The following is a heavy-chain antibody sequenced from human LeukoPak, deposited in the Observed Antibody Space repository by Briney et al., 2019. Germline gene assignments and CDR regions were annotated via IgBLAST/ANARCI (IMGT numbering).Heavy chain of an antibody. D-gene: IGHD3-10*01. CDR1: GYTFTSYD. J-gene: IGHJ4*02. CDR2: INTNTGNP. Sequence: ASVKVSCKASGYTFTSYDINWVRQATGQGLEWMGWINTNTGNPTYAQGFTGRFVFSLDTSVSTAYLQISSLKAEDTAVYYCARDLYGSGRYWGQGTLVTVSS. CDR3: ARDLYGSGRY. V-gene: IGHV7-4-1*02.